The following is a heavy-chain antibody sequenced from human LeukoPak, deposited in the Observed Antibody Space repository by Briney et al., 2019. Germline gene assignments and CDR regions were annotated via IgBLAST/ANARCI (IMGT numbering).Heavy chain of an antibody. CDR2: INPNSGGT. V-gene: IGHV1-2*02. CDR3: ARDHEPMGAYYYYMDV. J-gene: IGHJ6*03. CDR1: GYTFTSYH. Sequence: ASVKVSCKASGYTFTSYHMHWVRQAPGQGLEWMGWINPNSGGTNYAQKFQGRVTMTRDTSISTAYMELSRLRSDDTAVYYCARDHEPMGAYYYYMDVWGKGTTVTISS. D-gene: IGHD3-10*01.